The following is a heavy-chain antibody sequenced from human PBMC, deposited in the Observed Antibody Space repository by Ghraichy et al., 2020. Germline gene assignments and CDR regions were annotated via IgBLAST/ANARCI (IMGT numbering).Heavy chain of an antibody. CDR1: GGSISSYY. Sequence: SETLSLTCTVSGGSISSYYWNWIRQPPGRGLEWIGYIYYIGNTNYNPSLKSRVTISKDTSNNQFSLRLSSVTAADTAVYYCARGLNSGHYYYYYMDVWGKGTTVTVSS. J-gene: IGHJ6*03. CDR2: IYYIGNT. D-gene: IGHD1-26*01. V-gene: IGHV4-59*01. CDR3: ARGLNSGHYYYYYMDV.